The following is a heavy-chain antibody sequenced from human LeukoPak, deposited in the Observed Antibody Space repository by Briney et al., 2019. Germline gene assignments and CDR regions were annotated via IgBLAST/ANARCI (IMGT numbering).Heavy chain of an antibody. V-gene: IGHV1-58*01. CDR2: IVVGSGNT. D-gene: IGHD3-22*01. CDR1: GFTFTSSA. Sequence: ASVKVSCKASGFTFTSSAVQWVRQARGQRLEWIGWIVVGSGNTNYAQKFQERVTITRDMSTSTAYMELSSLRSEDTAVYYCARHGLYDSSDYWTFQHWGQGTLVTVSS. CDR3: ARHGLYDSSDYWTFQH. J-gene: IGHJ1*01.